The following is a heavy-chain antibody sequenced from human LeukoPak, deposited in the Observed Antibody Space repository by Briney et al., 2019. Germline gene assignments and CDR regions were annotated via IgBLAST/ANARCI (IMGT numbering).Heavy chain of an antibody. CDR1: GFSFSNYW. CDR2: INGDGTDK. D-gene: IGHD4-23*01. J-gene: IGHJ4*01. V-gene: IGHV3-7*01. CDR3: ARDRDGKDC. Sequence: GGSLRLSCAASGFSFSNYWMSWVRQAPGQGLEWVAHINGDGTDKYYADAVKGRFTISRDNTKNSMSLQMNSLRAEDTAVYYCARDRDGKDCWGHGTLVTVS.